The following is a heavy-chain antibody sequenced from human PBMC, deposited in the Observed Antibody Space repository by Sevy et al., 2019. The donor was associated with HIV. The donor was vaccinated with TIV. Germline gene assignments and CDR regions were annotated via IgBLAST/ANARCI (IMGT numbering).Heavy chain of an antibody. J-gene: IGHJ6*02. CDR1: GFTFSSYA. CDR2: ISYDGSNK. D-gene: IGHD6-6*01. CDR3: ARDEGALYSSSSGGGYYYYGMDV. Sequence: GGSLRLSCAASGFTFSSYAMHWVRQAPGKGLEWVAVISYDGSNKYYADSVKGRFTISRDNSKNTLYLQMTSLRAEDTAVYYCARDEGALYSSSSGGGYYYYGMDVWGQGTTVTVSS. V-gene: IGHV3-30*04.